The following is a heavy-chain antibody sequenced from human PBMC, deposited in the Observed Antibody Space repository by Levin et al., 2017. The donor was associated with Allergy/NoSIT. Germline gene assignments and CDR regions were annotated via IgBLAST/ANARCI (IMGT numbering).Heavy chain of an antibody. J-gene: IGHJ4*02. D-gene: IGHD7-27*01. Sequence: GESLKISCKASGYTFTNFYIHWVRQAPGQGLEWMGWINANSGGTTYAQKFQGRVSMTRDTSITTTYMEVSRLTSDDTAVYYCARDHWGSNYWGQGTLVTVSS. CDR3: ARDHWGSNY. V-gene: IGHV1-2*02. CDR1: GYTFTNFY. CDR2: INANSGGT.